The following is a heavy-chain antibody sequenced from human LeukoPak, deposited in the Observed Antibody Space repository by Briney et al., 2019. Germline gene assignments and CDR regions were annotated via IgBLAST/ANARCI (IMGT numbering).Heavy chain of an antibody. D-gene: IGHD4-17*01. V-gene: IGHV3-74*01. CDR2: IKTDGSST. Sequence: GGSLRLSCAASGFTFSNYWMHWVRQAPGKGLVWVSRIKTDGSSTSYADSVKGRFTITRDNAKNTLYLQMNSLRAEDTAVYYCARVQYGDAFDIWGQGTMVTASS. J-gene: IGHJ3*02. CDR1: GFTFSNYW. CDR3: ARVQYGDAFDI.